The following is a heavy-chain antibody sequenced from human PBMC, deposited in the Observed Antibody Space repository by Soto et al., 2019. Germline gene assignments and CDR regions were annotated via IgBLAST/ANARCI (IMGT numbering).Heavy chain of an antibody. CDR3: ARDLEEIVVVPAANHWFDP. CDR1: GYTFTSYA. Sequence: ASVKVSCKASGYTFTSYAIHWVRQAPGQGLEWMGWISAYNGNTNYAQKLQGRVTMTTDTSTSTAYMELRSLRSDDTAVYYCARDLEEIVVVPAANHWFDPWGQGTLVTVSS. D-gene: IGHD2-2*01. V-gene: IGHV1-18*01. CDR2: ISAYNGNT. J-gene: IGHJ5*02.